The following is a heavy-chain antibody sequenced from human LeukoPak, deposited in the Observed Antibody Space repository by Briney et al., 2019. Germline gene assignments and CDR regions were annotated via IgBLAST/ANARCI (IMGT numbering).Heavy chain of an antibody. V-gene: IGHV3-49*04. CDR1: GVPFSTYG. CDR2: IRSKAYGGTT. Sequence: GGTLRLSCAASGVPFSTYGMSWVRQAPGKGLEWVGFIRSKAYGGTTEYAASVKGRFTISRDDSKSIAYLQMNSLKTEDTAVYYCTRVGSTSWRVDYWGQGTLVTVSS. J-gene: IGHJ4*02. D-gene: IGHD2-2*01. CDR3: TRVGSTSWRVDY.